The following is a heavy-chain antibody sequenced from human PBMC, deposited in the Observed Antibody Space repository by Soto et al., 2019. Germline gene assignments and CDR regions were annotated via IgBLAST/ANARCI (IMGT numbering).Heavy chain of an antibody. J-gene: IGHJ5*02. CDR1: GYTFTSYG. D-gene: IGHD4-17*01. CDR2: ISAYNGNT. CDR3: ARSASTVTTRGWFDP. Sequence: QVQLVQSGAEVKKPGASVKVSCKASGYTFTSYGISWVRQAPGQGLEWMGWISAYNGNTNYAQTLQGRVTMTTDTSTSTAYMELRSLRSDDTAVYYCARSASTVTTRGWFDPWGQGTLVTVSS. V-gene: IGHV1-18*01.